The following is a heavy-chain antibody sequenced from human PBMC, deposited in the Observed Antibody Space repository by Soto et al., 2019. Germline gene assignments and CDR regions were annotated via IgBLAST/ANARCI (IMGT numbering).Heavy chain of an antibody. CDR1: GYAFTNYG. J-gene: IGHJ5*02. CDR3: ARGVGSGSYYNQYNWFDP. CDR2: ISAYNGNT. V-gene: IGHV1-18*01. Sequence: APVKVSCKASGYAFTNYGISWVRQAPGRGLEWMGWISAYNGNTKYAQKLQGRVTMTTDTSTSTAYMELRSLRSDDTAVYYCARGVGSGSYYNQYNWFDPWGQGTLVTVSS. D-gene: IGHD3-10*01.